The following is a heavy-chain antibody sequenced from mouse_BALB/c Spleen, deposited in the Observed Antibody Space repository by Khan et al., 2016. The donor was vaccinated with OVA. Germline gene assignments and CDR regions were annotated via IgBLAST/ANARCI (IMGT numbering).Heavy chain of an antibody. J-gene: IGHJ2*01. Sequence: QVQLQQSGAELVKAGASVKMSCKASGYTFTSYWMHWVKQRLGQGLEWFADTNPTNGCTYYHEQFPSKATLTVDKSSSTAYMLLSGPTFEDAAVYYWARVKKIVATYFDYWGQGTTLTVSS. D-gene: IGHD1-1*01. CDR2: TNPTNGCT. V-gene: IGHV1S81*02. CDR3: ARVKKIVATYFDY. CDR1: GYTFTSYW.